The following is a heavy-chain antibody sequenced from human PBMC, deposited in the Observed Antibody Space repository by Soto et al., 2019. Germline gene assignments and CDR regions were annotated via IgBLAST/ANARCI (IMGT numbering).Heavy chain of an antibody. CDR2: IYWDDDK. V-gene: IGHV2-5*02. J-gene: IGHJ4*02. Sequence: QITLNESGPTQVKPRQTLTLTCTFSGFSLTTSGVGVGWIRQSPGKAPEWLALIYWDDDKRYSPSLKSRLTITTDTSKSQVVLTVADLDPADTATYYCAPRVLRTVFGLVTTTAIYFDFWGQGTPVAVSS. CDR1: GFSLTTSGVG. CDR3: APRVLRTVFGLVTTTAIYFDF. D-gene: IGHD3-3*01.